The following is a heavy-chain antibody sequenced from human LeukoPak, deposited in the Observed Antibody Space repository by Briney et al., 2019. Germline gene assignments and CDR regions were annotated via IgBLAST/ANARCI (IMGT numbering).Heavy chain of an antibody. Sequence: SETLSLTCTVSGGSVSSYYWSWIRQPPGKGLEWIGYIYYSGSTNYNPSLKSRVTISVDTSKNQFSLKLSSVTAADTAVYYCARDSDCSSTRCYTGAFDIWGQGTMVTVSS. CDR2: IYYSGST. J-gene: IGHJ3*02. CDR1: GGSVSSYY. D-gene: IGHD2-2*02. CDR3: ARDSDCSSTRCYTGAFDI. V-gene: IGHV4-59*02.